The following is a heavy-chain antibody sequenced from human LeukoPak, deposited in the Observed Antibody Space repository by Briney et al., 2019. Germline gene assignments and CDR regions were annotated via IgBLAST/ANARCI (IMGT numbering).Heavy chain of an antibody. Sequence: GGSLRLSCAASGFTFGSYGMHWVRQAPGKGLEWVAFIRYDGSNKYYADSVKGRFTISRDNSKNTLYLQMNSLRAEDTAVYYCANSEIQQIDYWGQGTLVTVSS. J-gene: IGHJ4*02. CDR1: GFTFGSYG. CDR3: ANSEIQQIDY. V-gene: IGHV3-30*02. CDR2: IRYDGSNK. D-gene: IGHD1-14*01.